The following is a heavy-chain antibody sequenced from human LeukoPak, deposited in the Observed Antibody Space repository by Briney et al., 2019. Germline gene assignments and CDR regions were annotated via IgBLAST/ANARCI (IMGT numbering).Heavy chain of an antibody. CDR2: ISSSGSTI. J-gene: IGHJ4*02. V-gene: IGHV3-48*04. CDR3: VKGRSGTLYYFDY. Sequence: PGGSLRLSCAASGFTFSSYSMNWVRQAPGKGLEWVSYISSSGSTIYYADSVKGRFTISRDNAKNSLYLQMNSLRAEDTAVYYCVKGRSGTLYYFDYWGQGTLVTVSS. D-gene: IGHD3-10*01. CDR1: GFTFSSYS.